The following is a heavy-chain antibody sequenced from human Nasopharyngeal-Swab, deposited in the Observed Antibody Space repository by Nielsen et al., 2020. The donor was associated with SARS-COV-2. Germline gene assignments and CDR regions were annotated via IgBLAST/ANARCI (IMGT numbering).Heavy chain of an antibody. J-gene: IGHJ3*02. D-gene: IGHD6-19*01. CDR3: ARDQRSGWFDAFDI. Sequence: WIRQPPGKGLEWVGSIYYSGSTNYNPSLKSRVTISVDTSKNQFSLKLSSVTAADTAVYYCARDQRSGWFDAFDIWGQGTMVTVSS. CDR2: IYYSGST. V-gene: IGHV4-39*07.